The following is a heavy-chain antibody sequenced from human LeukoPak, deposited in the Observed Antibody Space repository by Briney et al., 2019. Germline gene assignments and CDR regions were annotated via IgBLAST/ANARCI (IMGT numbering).Heavy chain of an antibody. CDR2: ISGDIT. J-gene: IGHJ4*02. CDR3: AKDSGSYFSY. D-gene: IGHD1-26*01. CDR1: AFTLSNYG. Sequence: GGSLRLSCTASAFTLSNYGMNWVRQAPGRGLEWVSGISGDITYYSDSARGRFTISRDNSKNTLYVQMNSLRVEDTAVYYCAKDSGSYFSYWGQGTLVTVSS. V-gene: IGHV3-23*01.